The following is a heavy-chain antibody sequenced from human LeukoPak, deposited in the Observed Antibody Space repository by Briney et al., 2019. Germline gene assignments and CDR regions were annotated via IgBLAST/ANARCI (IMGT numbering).Heavy chain of an antibody. CDR1: GFTFSSYW. Sequence: GGSLRLSCAASGFTFSSYWMSWVRQAPGKGLEWVANIKQDGSEKYYVDSVKGRFTTSRDNAKNSLYLQMNSLRAEDTAVYYCAREVTRSYYGMDVWGQGTTVTVSS. CDR3: AREVTRSYYGMDV. D-gene: IGHD5-18*01. J-gene: IGHJ6*02. V-gene: IGHV3-7*01. CDR2: IKQDGSEK.